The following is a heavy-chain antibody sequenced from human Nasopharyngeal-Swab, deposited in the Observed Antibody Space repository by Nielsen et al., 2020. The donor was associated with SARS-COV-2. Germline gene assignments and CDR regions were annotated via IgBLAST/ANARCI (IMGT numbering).Heavy chain of an antibody. CDR1: GGSFSGYY. V-gene: IGHV4-34*01. D-gene: IGHD6-13*01. CDR3: ARGSGGIAAAGTIRFDP. CDR2: INHSGST. Sequence: GSLRLSCAVYGGSFSGYYWSWIRQPPGKGLEWIGEINHSGSTNYNPSLKSRVTISVDTSKNQLSLKLSSVTAADTAVYYCARGSGGIAAAGTIRFDPWGQGTLVTVSS. J-gene: IGHJ5*02.